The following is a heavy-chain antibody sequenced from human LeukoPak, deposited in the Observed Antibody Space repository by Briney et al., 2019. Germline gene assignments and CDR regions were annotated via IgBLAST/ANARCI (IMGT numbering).Heavy chain of an antibody. CDR3: ARAKYQPFNWFDP. D-gene: IGHD2-2*01. J-gene: IGHJ5*02. Sequence: PSETLSLTCAAYGGSFSGYYWSWIRQPPGKGLEWIGEINHSGSTNYNPSLKSRVTISVDTSKNQFSLKLSSVTAADTAVYYCARAKYQPFNWFDPWGQGTLVTVSS. CDR2: INHSGST. V-gene: IGHV4-34*01. CDR1: GGSFSGYY.